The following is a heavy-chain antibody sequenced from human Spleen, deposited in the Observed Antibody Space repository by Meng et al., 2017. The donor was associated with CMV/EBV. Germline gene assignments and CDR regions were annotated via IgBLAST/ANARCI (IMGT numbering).Heavy chain of an antibody. J-gene: IGHJ4*02. D-gene: IGHD3-10*01. CDR3: ARDRSTYYDY. Sequence: SETLSLTCTVSGHSISSGYYWGWIRQSPGKGLEWIGSIYHSGTTHYSPSLKSRVTISVDTSKNQFSLKVSSVTAAETAVYYCARDRSTYYDYWGQGTLVTVSS. CDR1: GHSISSGYY. V-gene: IGHV4-38-2*02. CDR2: IYHSGTT.